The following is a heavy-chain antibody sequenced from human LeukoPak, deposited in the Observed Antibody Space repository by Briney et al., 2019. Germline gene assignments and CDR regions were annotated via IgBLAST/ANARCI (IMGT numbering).Heavy chain of an antibody. V-gene: IGHV4-61*02. D-gene: IGHD3-16*01. CDR2: IYTSGST. Sequence: SETLSLTCTVSGGSISSGSYYWGWIRQPAGKGLEWIGRIYTSGSTNYNPSLKSRVTISVDTSKNQFSLKLSSVTAADTAVYYCARELGFQSLNWFDPWGQGTLVTVSS. CDR3: ARELGFQSLNWFDP. J-gene: IGHJ5*02. CDR1: GGSISSGSYY.